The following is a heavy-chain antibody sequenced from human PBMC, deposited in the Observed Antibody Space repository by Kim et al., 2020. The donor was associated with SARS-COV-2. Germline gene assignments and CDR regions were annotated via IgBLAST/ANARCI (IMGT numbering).Heavy chain of an antibody. Sequence: SLKSRVTISVDTSKNQFSLKLSSVTAADTAVYYCARSLRYFDWLPYPDDYWGQGTLVTVSS. D-gene: IGHD3-9*01. J-gene: IGHJ4*02. V-gene: IGHV4-34*13. CDR3: ARSLRYFDWLPYPDDY.